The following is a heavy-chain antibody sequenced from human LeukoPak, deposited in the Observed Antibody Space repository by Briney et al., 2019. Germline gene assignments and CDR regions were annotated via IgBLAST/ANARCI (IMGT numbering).Heavy chain of an antibody. CDR2: ISYDGSNK. J-gene: IGHJ6*04. CDR1: GFTFSSYG. CDR3: AKDRQHLDYYYYGMDV. D-gene: IGHD6-13*01. Sequence: GGSLRLSCAASGFTFSSYGMHWVRQAPGKGLEWVAVISYDGSNKYYADSVKGRFTISRDNSKNTLYLQMNSLRAEDTAVYYCAKDRQHLDYYYYGMDVWGKGTTVTVSS. V-gene: IGHV3-30*18.